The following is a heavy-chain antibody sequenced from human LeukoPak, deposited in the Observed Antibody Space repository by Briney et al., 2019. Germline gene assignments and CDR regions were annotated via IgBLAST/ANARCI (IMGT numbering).Heavy chain of an antibody. CDR2: INQDGSET. CDR3: ARAGVPAASDY. V-gene: IGHV3-7*01. Sequence: GGSLRLSCAASGFTFSYYWMRWIRQVPGKGLGWVATINQDGSETYYVDSVKGRFTISRDNAKNSLYLQMNSLRAEDRAVYFCARAGVPAASDYWGQGTLVTVSS. CDR1: GFTFSYYW. J-gene: IGHJ4*02. D-gene: IGHD2-2*01.